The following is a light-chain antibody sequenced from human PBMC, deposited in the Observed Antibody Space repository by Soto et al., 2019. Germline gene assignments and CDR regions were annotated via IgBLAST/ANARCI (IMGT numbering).Light chain of an antibody. J-gene: IGLJ2*01. CDR2: DVN. CDR1: NSDVGGHNF. CDR3: SSYTDRTTVI. V-gene: IGLV2-14*03. Sequence: QSVLTQPASVSGSPGQSITISCAGTNSDVGGHNFVSWYQQHPGKVPRLMISDVNTRNPGTSSRFSGSKSGNTASLTISGLQTDDEATYYCSSYTDRTTVIFGGGTKLTVL.